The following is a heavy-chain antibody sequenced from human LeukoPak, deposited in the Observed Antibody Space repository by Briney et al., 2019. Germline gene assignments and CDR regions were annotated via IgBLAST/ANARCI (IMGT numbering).Heavy chain of an antibody. V-gene: IGHV1-18*01. CDR2: ISAYNGNT. D-gene: IGHD6-19*01. CDR3: ARVALGIAVAYSDY. Sequence: ASVKVSCKASGYTFTSYGISWVRQAPGQGLEWMGWISAYNGNTNYAQKLQGRVTMTTDTSTSTAYMELRSLRSDDTAVYYCARVALGIAVAYSDYWGQGTLVTVSS. CDR1: GYTFTSYG. J-gene: IGHJ4*02.